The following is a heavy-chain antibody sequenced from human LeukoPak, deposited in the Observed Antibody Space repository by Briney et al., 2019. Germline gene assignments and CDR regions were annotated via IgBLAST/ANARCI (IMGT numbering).Heavy chain of an antibody. D-gene: IGHD3-10*01. CDR1: GFTVSGHY. CDR2: IHSGGTA. J-gene: IGHJ3*01. V-gene: IGHV3-66*02. Sequence: PGGSLRRSCAASGFTVSGHYMSWVRPAPGKGLEWVSVIHSGGTAYYADSVKGRFTISRDNSKNTLFLQLNSLRPEDTALYYCARGGLGGEALEVWGQGTMVTVSS. CDR3: ARGGLGGEALEV.